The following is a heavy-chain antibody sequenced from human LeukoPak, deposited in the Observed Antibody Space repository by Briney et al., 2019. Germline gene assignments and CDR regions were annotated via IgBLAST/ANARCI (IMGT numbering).Heavy chain of an antibody. V-gene: IGHV3-21*01. CDR2: ISSSSSYI. CDR3: ARVRLNYDSSGYLSRYFDY. J-gene: IGHJ4*02. Sequence: GGSLRLSCAASGFTFSSYAMSWVRQAPGKGLEWVSSISSSSSYIYYADSVKGRFTISRDNAKNSLYLQMNSLRAEDTAVYYCARVRLNYDSSGYLSRYFDYWGQGTLVTVSS. D-gene: IGHD3-22*01. CDR1: GFTFSSYA.